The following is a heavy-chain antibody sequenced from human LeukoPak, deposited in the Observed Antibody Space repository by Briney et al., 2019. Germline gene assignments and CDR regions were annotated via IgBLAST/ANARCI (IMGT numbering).Heavy chain of an antibody. V-gene: IGHV4-34*01. J-gene: IGHJ3*02. CDR2: INHSGGT. Sequence: SEALSLTCVVYGGSFSGYYWRWIRQPPGKGLEWIGQINHSGGTKYNPFLKSRDTLSVDTSKNQFCLKLGSVTAADTAVYYCARGQDYYDAFDIWGQGTMVTVSS. CDR1: GGSFSGYY. D-gene: IGHD3-10*01. CDR3: ARGQDYYDAFDI.